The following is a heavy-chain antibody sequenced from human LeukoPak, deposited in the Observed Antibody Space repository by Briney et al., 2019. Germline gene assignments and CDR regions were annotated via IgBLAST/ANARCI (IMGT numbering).Heavy chain of an antibody. V-gene: IGHV4-38-2*01. J-gene: IGHJ4*02. Sequence: KPSETLSLTCAVSGYSISSGYYWGWIRQPPGKGLEWVGSIYHSGSTYYNPSLKSRVTISVDTSKNQFSLKLSSVTAADTAVYYCARFGPEPAAIGWGQGTLVTVSS. CDR3: ARFGPEPAAIG. D-gene: IGHD2-2*01. CDR1: GYSISSGYY. CDR2: IYHSGST.